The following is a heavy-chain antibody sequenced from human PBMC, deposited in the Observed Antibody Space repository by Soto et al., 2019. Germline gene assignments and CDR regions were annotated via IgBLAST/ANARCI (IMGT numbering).Heavy chain of an antibody. CDR1: GFTFGDYA. D-gene: IGHD3-10*01. J-gene: IGHJ4*02. CDR3: TSWTRTMVRGVIPSGY. Sequence: PGGSLRLSCTASGFTFGDYAMSWVRQAPGKGLEWVGFIRSKAYGGTTEYAASVKGRFTISRDDSKSVAYLQMNSLKTEDTAVYYCTSWTRTMVRGVIPSGYWGQGTLVTVSS. CDR2: IRSKAYGGTT. V-gene: IGHV3-49*04.